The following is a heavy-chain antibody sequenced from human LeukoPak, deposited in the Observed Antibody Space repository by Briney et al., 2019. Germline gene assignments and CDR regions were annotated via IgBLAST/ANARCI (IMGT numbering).Heavy chain of an antibody. V-gene: IGHV4-34*01. CDR3: ATLTGGDDAFDI. CDR1: GGSFSGYY. D-gene: IGHD4-23*01. Sequence: SETLSLTCAVYGGSFSGYYWSWIRQPPGKGLEWIGEINHSGSTNYNPSLKSRVTISVLTSKNRFSLKLSSVTAADTAVYYRATLTGGDDAFDIWGQGTMVTVSS. CDR2: INHSGST. J-gene: IGHJ3*02.